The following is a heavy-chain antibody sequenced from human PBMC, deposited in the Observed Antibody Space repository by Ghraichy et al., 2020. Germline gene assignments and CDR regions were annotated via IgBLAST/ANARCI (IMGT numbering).Heavy chain of an antibody. CDR1: GDSVNSDGYY. V-gene: IGHV4-61*08. D-gene: IGHD4-23*01. J-gene: IGHJ3*02. CDR2: IYYSGRT. Sequence: SETLSLTCTVSGDSVNSDGYYWSWIRQPPGKGLEWIGYIYYSGRTNYNPSLKSRVTISLDTSKNQFSLKLTSVTAADTAVYYCARNLPSWALYGGNLFGAFDIWGQGTMVTVSS. CDR3: ARNLPSWALYGGNLFGAFDI.